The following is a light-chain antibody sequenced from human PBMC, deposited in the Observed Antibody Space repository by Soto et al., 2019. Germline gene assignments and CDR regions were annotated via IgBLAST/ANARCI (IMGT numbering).Light chain of an antibody. CDR1: SSDVGGYNY. CDR2: EVS. J-gene: IGLJ2*01. V-gene: IGLV2-14*01. CDR3: SSYTISSTLVV. Sequence: QSALTQPASVSGSPGQSITISCTGTSSDVGGYNYVSWYQQHPGKATKLMIFEVSNRPSGVSDRFSGSKSGNTASLTISGLQADDEADYYCSSYTISSTLVVFGGGTKLTVL.